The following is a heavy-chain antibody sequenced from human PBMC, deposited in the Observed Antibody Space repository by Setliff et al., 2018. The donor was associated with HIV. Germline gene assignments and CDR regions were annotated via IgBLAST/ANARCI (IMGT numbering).Heavy chain of an antibody. Sequence: LRLSCSASGFTFSSYVMHWVRQAPGKGLEYVSAISSNGGSTYYADSVKGRFTISRDNSKNTLYLQMSSLRVEDTAIYYCAKQAYYFDSSGHFHHFDYWGQGTLVTVSS. CDR3: AKQAYYFDSSGHFHHFDY. V-gene: IGHV3-64D*09. D-gene: IGHD3-22*01. CDR1: GFTFSSYV. CDR2: ISSNGGST. J-gene: IGHJ4*02.